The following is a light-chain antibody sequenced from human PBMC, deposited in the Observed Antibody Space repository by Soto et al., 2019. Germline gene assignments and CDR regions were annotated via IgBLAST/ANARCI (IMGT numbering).Light chain of an antibody. Sequence: EVVMTQSPATLSVSPGERAILTCRACQNHHTHVAWYQQNPGHAPRLLCYGASTVATGLPARVSGTGTGPKFTLTINSLQAEDCAVYYYQQYYNWPRTFGQGTRLEIK. J-gene: IGKJ5*01. CDR2: GAS. CDR3: QQYYNWPRT. CDR1: QNHHTH. V-gene: IGKV3-15*01.